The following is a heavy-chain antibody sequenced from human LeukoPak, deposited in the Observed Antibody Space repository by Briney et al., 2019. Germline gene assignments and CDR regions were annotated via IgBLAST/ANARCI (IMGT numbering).Heavy chain of an antibody. CDR1: GFTFSSYS. CDR2: ISSSSSYI. J-gene: IGHJ3*02. D-gene: IGHD3-22*01. V-gene: IGHV3-21*01. CDR3: ARDYLRTTMIVVVIDAFDI. Sequence: GGSLRLSCAASGFTFSSYSMNWVRQAPGKGLEWVSSISSSSSYIYYADSVKGRFTISRDNAKSSLYLQMNSLRAEDTAVYYCARDYLRTTMIVVVIDAFDIWGQGTMVTVSS.